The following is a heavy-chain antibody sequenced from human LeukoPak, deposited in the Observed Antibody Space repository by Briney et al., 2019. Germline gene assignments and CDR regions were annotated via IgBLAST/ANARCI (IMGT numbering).Heavy chain of an antibody. CDR1: GFTFSPYW. J-gene: IGHJ4*02. Sequence: GGSPRLSCAASGFTFSPYWMKWVRQAPGKGLEWVSRINSDGSVTSYADSVKGRFTVSRDNAKNTLHLHMNSLRAEDTAVYFCVREYGSSCYSWGQGALVTVSS. CDR2: INSDGSVT. D-gene: IGHD6-13*01. CDR3: VREYGSSCYS. V-gene: IGHV3-74*01.